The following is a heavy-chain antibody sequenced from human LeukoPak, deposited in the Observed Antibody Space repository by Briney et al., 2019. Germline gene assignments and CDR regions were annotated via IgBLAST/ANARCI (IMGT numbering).Heavy chain of an antibody. V-gene: IGHV1-24*01. J-gene: IGHJ4*01. CDR2: FAPEDGER. CDR3: TAGVAVSRWYYFDY. CDR1: GYSLTDFS. Sequence: GASVKVSCKVSGYSLTDFSINWVRQAPGKGFEWMGGFAPEDGERIYAQKFQGRVTMTEDTSADTAYMELSSLNSEDTAVYFCTAGVAVSRWYYFDYWGQGTLVTVSS. D-gene: IGHD6-13*01.